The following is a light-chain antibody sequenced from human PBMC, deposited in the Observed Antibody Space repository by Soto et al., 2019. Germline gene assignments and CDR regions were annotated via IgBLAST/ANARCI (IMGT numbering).Light chain of an antibody. V-gene: IGLV2-14*01. Sequence: QSALTQPASVSGSPGQSITISCTGTSSDVGGYIYVSWYQHHPGKAPKLIIYEATNRPSGVSNRFSGSRSENTASLTISGLQAEDEDIYYWSSYSTPTQGVFFGGGTKVTVL. CDR2: EAT. J-gene: IGLJ2*01. CDR3: SSYSTPTQGVF. CDR1: SSDVGGYIY.